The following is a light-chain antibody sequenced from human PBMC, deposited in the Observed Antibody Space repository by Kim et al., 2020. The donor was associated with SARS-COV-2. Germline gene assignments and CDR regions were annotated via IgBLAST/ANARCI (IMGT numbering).Light chain of an antibody. CDR1: SLRSYY. Sequence: SSELTQDPAVSVALGQTVRITCQGDSLRSYYASWYQQKPGQAPVLVIYGKNNRTSGIPDRFSGSSSGNTASLTITGAQADDEADYYCNSRDSSGNHVVFGGGTQLTVL. V-gene: IGLV3-19*01. CDR3: NSRDSSGNHVV. J-gene: IGLJ2*01. CDR2: GKN.